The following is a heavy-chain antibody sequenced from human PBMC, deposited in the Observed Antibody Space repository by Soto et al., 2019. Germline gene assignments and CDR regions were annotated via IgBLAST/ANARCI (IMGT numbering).Heavy chain of an antibody. CDR1: GFTFSSNA. CDR2: ITNTGGDT. D-gene: IGHD3-10*01. J-gene: IGHJ4*02. V-gene: IGHV3-23*01. Sequence: HPGGSLRLSCAASGFTFSSNAMSWVRQAPGKGLEWVSVITNTGGDTLYADSVKGRFTMSRDNSKNILYLQMNSLRAEDTAIYYCARASGESYPGSRVFDSWGQGTRVTVSS. CDR3: ARASGESYPGSRVFDS.